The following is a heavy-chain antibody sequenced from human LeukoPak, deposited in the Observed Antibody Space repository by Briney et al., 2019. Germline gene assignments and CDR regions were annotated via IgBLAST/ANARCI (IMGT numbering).Heavy chain of an antibody. D-gene: IGHD1-26*01. Sequence: PSETLSLTCTVSGASMRGRTYYWGWIRQPPGKGLEWIGSIFYSGSTYYNPSLKSRVTISVDTSRNQFSLKLTSVTAADTAVYYCVTLSGSYQGLYYYYMDVWGKGTTVTVSS. J-gene: IGHJ6*03. CDR3: VTLSGSYQGLYYYYMDV. V-gene: IGHV4-39*01. CDR1: GASMRGRTYY. CDR2: IFYSGST.